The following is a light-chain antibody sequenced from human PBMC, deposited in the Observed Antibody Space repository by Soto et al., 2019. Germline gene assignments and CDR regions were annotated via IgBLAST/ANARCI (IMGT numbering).Light chain of an antibody. J-gene: IGKJ1*01. V-gene: IGKV1-5*03. Sequence: DIQMTQSPSTLSASVGDTVTITCRASQSISTWLAWYQQKPGKASKLLIYKASSLQSGVPSRFSGIGSGTEFTLSISSRQPDDFATYNCQQYNFYSRTCRQGTKVEIK. CDR1: QSISTW. CDR2: KAS. CDR3: QQYNFYSRT.